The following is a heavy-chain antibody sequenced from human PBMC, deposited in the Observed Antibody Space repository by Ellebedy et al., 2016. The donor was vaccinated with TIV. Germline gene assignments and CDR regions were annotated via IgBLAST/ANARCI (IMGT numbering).Heavy chain of an antibody. J-gene: IGHJ4*02. D-gene: IGHD3-3*02. CDR3: ARILGRPGDY. V-gene: IGHV4-34*01. CDR1: GGSFSGYY. Sequence: MPSETLSLTCAVYGGSFSGYYWSWIRQPPGKGLEWIGEINHSGSTNYNPSLESRVTISVDTSKNQFSLKLSSVTAADTAVYYCARILGRPGDYWGQGTLVTVSS. CDR2: INHSGST.